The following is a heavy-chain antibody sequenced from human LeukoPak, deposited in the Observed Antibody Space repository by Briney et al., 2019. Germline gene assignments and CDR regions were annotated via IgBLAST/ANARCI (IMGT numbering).Heavy chain of an antibody. J-gene: IGHJ4*02. CDR3: AKGRYSSTWCSDH. V-gene: IGHV3-30*18. CDR1: GFTFSNYG. D-gene: IGHD6-13*01. CDR2: ISYDGTNK. Sequence: PGGSLRLSCVASGFTFSNYGMHWVRQAPGKGLEWGAVISYDGTNKYYADSVKGRFTISRDYPKNTLFLQMSSLRAEDTAVYYCAKGRYSSTWCSDHWGQGTLVTVSS.